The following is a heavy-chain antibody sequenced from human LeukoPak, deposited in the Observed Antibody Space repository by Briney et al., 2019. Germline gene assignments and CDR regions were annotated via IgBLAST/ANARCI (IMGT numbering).Heavy chain of an antibody. V-gene: IGHV1-18*01. D-gene: IGHD2-2*01. CDR3: ARDFCSSTSCYPTFDY. Sequence: ASVKVSCKASGYTFTSYGISWVRQAPGQGLEWMGWISAYNGNTNYAQKPQGRVTMTTDTSTSTAYMELRSLRSDDTAVYYCARDFCSSTSCYPTFDYWGQGTLVTVSS. CDR1: GYTFTSYG. J-gene: IGHJ4*02. CDR2: ISAYNGNT.